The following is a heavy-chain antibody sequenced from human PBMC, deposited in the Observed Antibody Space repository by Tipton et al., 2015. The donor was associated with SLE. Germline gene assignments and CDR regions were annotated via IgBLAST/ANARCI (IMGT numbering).Heavy chain of an antibody. CDR3: AREGQYQGWFDP. J-gene: IGHJ5*02. CDR1: GGSISRSSHY. D-gene: IGHD2-2*01. CDR2: IYYSGRT. Sequence: TLSLTCTVSGGSISRSSHYRGWIRQPPGKGLEWIGSIYYSGRTYYNSSLKSRVTISVDTSKNQFSLKLSSVTDADTAVYYCAREGQYQGWFDPWGQGTLVTVSS. V-gene: IGHV4-39*07.